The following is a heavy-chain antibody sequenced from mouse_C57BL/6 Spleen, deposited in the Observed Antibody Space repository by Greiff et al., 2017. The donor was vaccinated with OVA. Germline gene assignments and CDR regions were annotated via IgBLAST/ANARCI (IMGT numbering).Heavy chain of an antibody. V-gene: IGHV1-82*01. Sequence: VKLQESGPELVKPGASVKISCKASGYAFSSSWMNWVKQRPGKGLEWIGRIYPGDGDTNYNGKFKGKATLTADKSSSTAYMQLSSLTSEDSAVYFCARELGYYLDYWGQGTTLTVSS. CDR2: IYPGDGDT. J-gene: IGHJ2*01. D-gene: IGHD2-2*01. CDR1: GYAFSSSW. CDR3: ARELGYYLDY.